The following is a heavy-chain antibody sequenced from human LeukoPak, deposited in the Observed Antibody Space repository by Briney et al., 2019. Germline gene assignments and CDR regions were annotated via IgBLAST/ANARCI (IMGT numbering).Heavy chain of an antibody. Sequence: PSETLSLTCTVAGGSISSTTFYWGWIRQPPGKGLEWIASIHYSGNTYYNPSLRSRVTTFVDTSKNQIFLKLSSVVAADTAVYYCARGYGSGNNWFDPWGQGTLVTVSS. CDR3: ARGYGSGNNWFDP. J-gene: IGHJ5*02. CDR2: IHYSGNT. CDR1: GGSISSTTFY. D-gene: IGHD3-10*01. V-gene: IGHV4-39*01.